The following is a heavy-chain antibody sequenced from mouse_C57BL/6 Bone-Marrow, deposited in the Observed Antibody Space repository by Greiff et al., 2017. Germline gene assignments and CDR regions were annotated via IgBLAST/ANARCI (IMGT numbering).Heavy chain of an antibody. CDR3: ARLTTVVFDY. CDR1: GFTFSDYY. V-gene: IGHV5-16*01. J-gene: IGHJ2*01. Sequence: EVKLVESEGGLVQPGSSMKLSCTASGFTFSDYYMAWVRQVPEKGLEWVANINYDGSSTYYLDSLKSRFIISRDNAKNILYLQMSSLKSEDTATYYCARLTTVVFDYWGQGTTLTVSS. CDR2: INYDGSST. D-gene: IGHD1-1*01.